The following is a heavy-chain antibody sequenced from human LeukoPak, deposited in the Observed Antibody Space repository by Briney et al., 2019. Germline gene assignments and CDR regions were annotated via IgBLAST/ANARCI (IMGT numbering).Heavy chain of an antibody. J-gene: IGHJ1*01. CDR1: GFTFSSYA. D-gene: IGHD2-2*01. V-gene: IGHV3-23*01. CDR3: AKQFDCSSTSCSSYFQH. CDR2: ISGSGGST. Sequence: PGGSLRLSCAASGFTFSSYAMSWVRQAPGKGLEWVSAISGSGGSTYYADSVKGRFTISRDNSKNTLYLQMISLRAEDTAVYYCAKQFDCSSTSCSSYFQHWGQGTLVTVSS.